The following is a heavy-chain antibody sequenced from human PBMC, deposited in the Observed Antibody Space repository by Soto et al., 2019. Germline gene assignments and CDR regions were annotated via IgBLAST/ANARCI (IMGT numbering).Heavy chain of an antibody. CDR3: ARSLREWLKVAFDI. J-gene: IGHJ3*02. Sequence: ASVKVSCKASGYTFTSYAMHWVRQAPGQRLEWMGWINAGNGNTKYSQKFQGRVTMTTDTSTSTAYMELRSLRSDDTAVYYCARSLREWLKVAFDIWGQGTMVTVSS. V-gene: IGHV1-3*01. D-gene: IGHD3-3*01. CDR2: INAGNGNT. CDR1: GYTFTSYA.